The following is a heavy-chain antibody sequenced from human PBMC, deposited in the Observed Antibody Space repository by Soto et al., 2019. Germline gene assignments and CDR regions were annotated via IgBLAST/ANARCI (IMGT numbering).Heavy chain of an antibody. CDR3: ARSGKVTTPRDWFDP. CDR2: IYYSGST. D-gene: IGHD4-17*01. V-gene: IGHV4-30-4*01. Sequence: PSETLSLTCTVSGGSISSGDYYWSWIRQPPGKGLEWIGYIYYSGSTYYNPSLKSRVTISVDTSKNQFSLKLSSVTAADTAVYYCARSGKVTTPRDWFDPWGQGTLVTVSS. J-gene: IGHJ5*02. CDR1: GGSISSGDYY.